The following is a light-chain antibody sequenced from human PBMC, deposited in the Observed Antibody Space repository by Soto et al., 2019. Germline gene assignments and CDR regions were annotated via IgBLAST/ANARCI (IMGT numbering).Light chain of an antibody. CDR1: IGAVTSGYY. Sequence: QAVVTQEPSLTVSPGGTVTLTCASSIGAVTSGYYPNWFQQKPGQPPKPLIYSTSNRHSWTPARFSGSLLGDKAALTLSGVQPEDEAEYYCLLYYGGYVFGTGTKVTVL. J-gene: IGLJ1*01. V-gene: IGLV7-43*01. CDR3: LLYYGGYV. CDR2: STS.